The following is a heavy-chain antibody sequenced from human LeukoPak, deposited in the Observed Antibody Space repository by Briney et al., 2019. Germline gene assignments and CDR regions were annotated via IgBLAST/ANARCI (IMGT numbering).Heavy chain of an antibody. CDR2: IYYRGST. CDR3: ARDPSEWSSISDAFDI. D-gene: IGHD3-3*01. V-gene: IGHV4-39*07. Sequence: SETRSLTGTVSGGSFSSSGYYWGWIRQAPGKGLGWFGSIYYRGSTYYNPSLKSRVTISVDTSKNQFSLKLSSVTAADTAVYYCARDPSEWSSISDAFDIWGQGTMVTVSS. J-gene: IGHJ3*02. CDR1: GGSFSSSGYY.